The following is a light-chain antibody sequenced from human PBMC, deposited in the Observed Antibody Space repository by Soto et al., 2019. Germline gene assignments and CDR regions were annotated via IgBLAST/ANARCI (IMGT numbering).Light chain of an antibody. Sequence: QSALTQPPSASGYPGQSVTISCSGTSSDIGGYDYVSWYQQHPGKAPKLIIYDVFKRPSGVPDRFSGSKSGNTASLTVSGLQAEDEADYYCTSYAGSNNVCVFGTGTKLTVL. CDR2: DVF. J-gene: IGLJ1*01. CDR3: TSYAGSNNVCV. CDR1: SSDIGGYDY. V-gene: IGLV2-8*01.